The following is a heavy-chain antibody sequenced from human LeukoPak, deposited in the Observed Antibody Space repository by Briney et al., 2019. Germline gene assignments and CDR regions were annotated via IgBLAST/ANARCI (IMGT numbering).Heavy chain of an antibody. V-gene: IGHV1-8*01. CDR1: GYTFTSYD. CDR3: ARAAGQYSGYRWGFDDY. Sequence: ASVTVSCTASGYTFTSYDINWVRQATGQGLEWMGWMNPNSGNTGYAQKFQGRVTMTRNTSISTAYMELSSLRSEDTAVYYCARAAGQYSGYRWGFDDYWGQGTLVTVSS. J-gene: IGHJ4*02. D-gene: IGHD5-12*01. CDR2: MNPNSGNT.